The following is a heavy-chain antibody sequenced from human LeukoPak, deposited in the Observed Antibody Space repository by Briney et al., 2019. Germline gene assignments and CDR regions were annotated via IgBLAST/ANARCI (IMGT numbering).Heavy chain of an antibody. Sequence: PGGSLRLSCAASGFTFSSYAMSWVRQAPGKGLEWVSAISGSGGSTYYADSVKGRFTISRDNSKNTLYLQMNSLRAEDTAVYYCAARGTDSYQLLSDYWGQGTLVTVSS. D-gene: IGHD2-2*01. CDR3: AARGTDSYQLLSDY. CDR2: ISGSGGST. J-gene: IGHJ4*02. CDR1: GFTFSSYA. V-gene: IGHV3-23*01.